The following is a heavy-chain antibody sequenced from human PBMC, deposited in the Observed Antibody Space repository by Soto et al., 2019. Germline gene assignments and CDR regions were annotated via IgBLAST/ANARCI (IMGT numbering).Heavy chain of an antibody. CDR2: ISYDGSNK. Sequence: PGGSLRLSCAASGFTFSSYDMHWVRQAPGEGLEWVAVISYDGSNKYYADSVKGRFTISRDNSKNTLYLQMNSLRAEDTAVYYCAKRGDARAAPDYWGQGTLVTVSS. V-gene: IGHV3-30*18. CDR3: AKRGDARAAPDY. J-gene: IGHJ4*02. CDR1: GFTFSSYD.